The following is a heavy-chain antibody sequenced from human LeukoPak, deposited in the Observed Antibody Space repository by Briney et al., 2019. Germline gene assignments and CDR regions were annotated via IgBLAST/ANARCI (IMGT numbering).Heavy chain of an antibody. J-gene: IGHJ4*02. V-gene: IGHV3-23*01. CDR1: GLTFSIYA. D-gene: IGHD2-15*01. CDR3: AKDGHIVVVVAATWGYFDY. Sequence: GGSLRLSCAASGLTFSIYAMSWVRQAPGKGLEWVSAISGSGGSTYYADSVKGRFTISRDNSKNTLYLQMNSLRAEDTAVYYCAKDGHIVVVVAATWGYFDYWGQGTLVTVSS. CDR2: ISGSGGST.